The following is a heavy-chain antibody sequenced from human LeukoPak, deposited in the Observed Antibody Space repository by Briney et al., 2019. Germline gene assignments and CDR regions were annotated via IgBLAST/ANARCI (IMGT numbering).Heavy chain of an antibody. V-gene: IGHV3-11*01. Sequence: GGSLRLSCAASGFTFSDYYMTWLRQAPGKGLEWLSYISNSGTTVFYADSVKGRFTVSRDNAKRSLYLQIESLRDDDTAVYHCALGTINKDYYFGMDVWGQGTTVTVS. CDR1: GFTFSDYY. CDR3: ALGTINKDYYFGMDV. D-gene: IGHD2-8*01. CDR2: ISNSGTTV. J-gene: IGHJ6*02.